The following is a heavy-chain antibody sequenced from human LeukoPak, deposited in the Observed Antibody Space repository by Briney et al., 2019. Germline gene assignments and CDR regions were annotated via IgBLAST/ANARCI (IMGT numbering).Heavy chain of an antibody. CDR2: IYYSGST. CDR3: ARVFSPSFIVGATYFDY. CDR1: GGSISSYY. J-gene: IGHJ4*02. V-gene: IGHV4-59*01. D-gene: IGHD1-26*01. Sequence: SETLSLTCTVSGGSISSYYWSWIRQPPGKGLGWIGYIYYSGSTNYNPSLKSRVTISVDTSKNQFSLKLSSVTAADTAVYYCARVFSPSFIVGATYFDYWGQGTLVTVSS.